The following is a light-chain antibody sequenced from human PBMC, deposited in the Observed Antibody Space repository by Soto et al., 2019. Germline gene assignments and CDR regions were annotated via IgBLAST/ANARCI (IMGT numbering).Light chain of an antibody. J-gene: IGKJ1*01. CDR1: QSVSSSY. V-gene: IGKV3-20*01. CDR3: QLYGSSPWT. Sequence: EIVLTQSPGTLSLSPGERATLSCRASQSVSSSYLAWYQQKPGQAPRPLIYGASSRAIGIPDRFSGSGSGTDFTLTISRLELEDFAVYYCQLYGSSPWTSVQG. CDR2: GAS.